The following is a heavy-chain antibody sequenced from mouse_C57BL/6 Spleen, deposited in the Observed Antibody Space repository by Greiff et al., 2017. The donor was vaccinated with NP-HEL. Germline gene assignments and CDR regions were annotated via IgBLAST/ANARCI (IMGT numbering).Heavy chain of an antibody. Sequence: DVQLQESGPGLVKPSQSLSLTCSVTGYSITSGYYWNWIRQFPGNKLEWMGYISYDGSNNYNPSLKNRISITRDTSKNQFFLKLNSVTTEATATYYCARDQGLYYSKDWGQGTTLTVSS. V-gene: IGHV3-6*01. D-gene: IGHD2-5*01. CDR3: ARDQGLYYSKD. CDR1: GYSITSGYY. J-gene: IGHJ2*01. CDR2: ISYDGSN.